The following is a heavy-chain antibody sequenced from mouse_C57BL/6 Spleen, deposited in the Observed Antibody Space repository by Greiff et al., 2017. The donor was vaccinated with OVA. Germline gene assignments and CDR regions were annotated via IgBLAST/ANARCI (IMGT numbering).Heavy chain of an antibody. CDR3: ARSGYDYDFDD. V-gene: IGHV5-17*01. D-gene: IGHD2-4*01. CDR1: GFTFSDYG. CDR2: ISSGSSTI. J-gene: IGHJ2*01. Sequence: EVMLVESGGGLVKPGGSLKLSCAASGFTFSDYGMHWVRQAPEKGLEWVAYISSGSSTIYYADTVKGRFTISRDNAKNTLCLQMTSLRSEDTAMYYCARSGYDYDFDDWGQGTTLTVSS.